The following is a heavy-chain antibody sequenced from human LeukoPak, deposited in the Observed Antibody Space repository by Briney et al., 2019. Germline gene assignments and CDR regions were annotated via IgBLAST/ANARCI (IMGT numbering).Heavy chain of an antibody. V-gene: IGHV3-30*02. J-gene: IGHJ4*02. CDR1: GFTFSSYG. CDR3: AKSMTLPAAPPPYYFDY. D-gene: IGHD2-2*01. Sequence: PGGSLRLSCAASGFTFSSYGMHWVRQAPGKGLEWVAFIRYDGSNKYYADSVKGRFTISRDNSKNTLYLQMNSLRAEDTAVYYCAKSMTLPAAPPPYYFDYWGQGTLVTVSS. CDR2: IRYDGSNK.